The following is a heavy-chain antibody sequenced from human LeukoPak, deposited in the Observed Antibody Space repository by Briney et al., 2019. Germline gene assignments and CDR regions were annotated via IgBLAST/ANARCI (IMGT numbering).Heavy chain of an antibody. D-gene: IGHD3-10*01. J-gene: IGHJ5*02. V-gene: IGHV1-18*01. Sequence: GASVKVSCKASGYTFTSEGISWVGQAAGQGVEWMGWMSAYNGNTKYAQKLQGRVTMTTDTSKRTDYMELRSVRSDETAVYYCERDGLTMLRRRHDPCGQGTLVTVSS. CDR2: MSAYNGNT. CDR3: ERDGLTMLRRRHDP. CDR1: GYTFTSEG.